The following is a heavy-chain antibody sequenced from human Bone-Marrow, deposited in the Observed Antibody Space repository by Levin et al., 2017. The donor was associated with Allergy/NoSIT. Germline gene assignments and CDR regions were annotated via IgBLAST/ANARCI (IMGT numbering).Heavy chain of an antibody. CDR3: ARDRGPPYGDYFDY. V-gene: IGHV3-7*01. Sequence: GGSLRLSCAASGFTFSSYWMSWVRQAPGKGLEWVANIKQDGSEKYYVDSVKGRFTISRDNAKNSLYLQMNSLRAEDTAVYYCARDRGPPYGDYFDYWGQGTLVTVSS. CDR2: IKQDGSEK. CDR1: GFTFSSYW. D-gene: IGHD4-17*01. J-gene: IGHJ4*02.